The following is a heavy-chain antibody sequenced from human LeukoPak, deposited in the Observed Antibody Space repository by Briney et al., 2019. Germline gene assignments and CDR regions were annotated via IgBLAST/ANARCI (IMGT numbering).Heavy chain of an antibody. CDR2: VSGSGGAT. V-gene: IGHV3-23*01. J-gene: IGHJ4*02. Sequence: PGGSLRLSCAASGFTFSSYAMSWVRPAPGKGLEWVSAVSGSGGATYYADSVKGRFTISRDNSKNTLYLQMNSLRAEDTAVYYCDPLYSGSYNWGQGTLVTVSS. CDR3: DPLYSGSYN. CDR1: GFTFSSYA. D-gene: IGHD1-26*01.